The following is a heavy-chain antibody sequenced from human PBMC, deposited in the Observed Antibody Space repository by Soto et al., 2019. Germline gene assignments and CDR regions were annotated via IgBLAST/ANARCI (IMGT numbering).Heavy chain of an antibody. D-gene: IGHD3-9*01. CDR2: IYYSGST. V-gene: IGHV4-30-4*01. Sequence: PSETLSLTCTVSGGSISSGDYYWSWIRQPPGKGLEWIGYIYYSGSTYYNPSLKSRVTISVDTSKNQFSLKLSSVTAADTAVYYCARESXYYDILTGYYYYYGMDVWGQGTTVTVSS. J-gene: IGHJ6*02. CDR1: GGSISSGDYY. CDR3: ARESXYYDILTGYYYYYGMDV.